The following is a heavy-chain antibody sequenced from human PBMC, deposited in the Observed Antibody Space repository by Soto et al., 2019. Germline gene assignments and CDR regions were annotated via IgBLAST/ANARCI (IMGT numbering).Heavy chain of an antibody. CDR3: AKGEPYDYVWGSYRLAFDI. CDR1: GLTFGSYA. V-gene: IGHV3-23*01. CDR2: ISGSGGST. D-gene: IGHD3-16*02. J-gene: IGHJ3*02. Sequence: WGLKRLPCAASGLTFGSYAMSRVSQTTRKGLEWVSAISGSGGSTYYADSVKGRFTISRDNSKNTLYLQMNSLRAEDTAVYYCAKGEPYDYVWGSYRLAFDIWGQGTMLTVSS.